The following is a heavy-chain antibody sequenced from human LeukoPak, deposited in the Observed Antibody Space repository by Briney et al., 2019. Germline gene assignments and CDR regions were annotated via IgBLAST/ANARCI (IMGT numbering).Heavy chain of an antibody. CDR2: VVSGSSTI. D-gene: IGHD1-1*01. J-gene: IGHJ4*02. CDR3: ARAGTYNFFDY. Sequence: PGGSLRPSCAASGFTFSSYSMNWVRQSPGKGLEWVSYVVSGSSTIYYADSVKGRFTISRDNAKNSLYPQMNSLRAEDTAVYYCARAGTYNFFDYWGQGTLVTVSS. V-gene: IGHV3-48*01. CDR1: GFTFSSYS.